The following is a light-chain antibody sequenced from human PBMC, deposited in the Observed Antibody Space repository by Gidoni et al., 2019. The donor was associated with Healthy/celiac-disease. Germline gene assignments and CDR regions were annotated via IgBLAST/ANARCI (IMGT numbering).Light chain of an antibody. V-gene: IGKV1-8*01. CDR2: AAS. CDR3: QQYYSYPVT. CDR1: QGISSY. J-gene: IGKJ4*01. Sequence: AIRMTQSPSSLSASTGDRVTITCRASQGISSYLAWYQQKPGKAPKLLIYAASTLQSGVPSRFSGSGSGTDFTLTISCLQSEDFATYYCQQYYSYPVTFXGXTKVXIK.